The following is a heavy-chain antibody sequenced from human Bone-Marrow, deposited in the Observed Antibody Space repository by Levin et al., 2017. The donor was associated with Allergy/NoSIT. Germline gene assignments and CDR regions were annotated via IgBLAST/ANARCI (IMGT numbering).Heavy chain of an antibody. CDR2: ISGSGENT. V-gene: IGHV3-23*01. CDR1: GFTFNNYA. J-gene: IGHJ1*01. D-gene: IGHD3-16*01. Sequence: GGSLRLSCAASGFTFNNYAMSWVRQAPGKGLEWVSGISGSGENTFYANSVKGRFTISRDNSKNTLYLQMSSLRAEDTATYYCAEGARGADTDQTSGHRGYFQHWGQGTLVTVSS. CDR3: AEGARGADTDQTSGHRGYFQH.